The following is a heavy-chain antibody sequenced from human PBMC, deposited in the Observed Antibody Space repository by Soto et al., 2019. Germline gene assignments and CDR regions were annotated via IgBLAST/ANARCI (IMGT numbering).Heavy chain of an antibody. J-gene: IGHJ2*01. Sequence: RQAPGKGLEWMGGIIPIFGPADYPQKFQGRVTITADESTNTVYLELSSLRSEYTAVYYCADTVPVSEFLLNRSSDL. CDR2: IIPIFGPA. V-gene: IGHV1-69*01. CDR3: ADTVPVSEFLLNRSSDL. D-gene: IGHD2-15*01.